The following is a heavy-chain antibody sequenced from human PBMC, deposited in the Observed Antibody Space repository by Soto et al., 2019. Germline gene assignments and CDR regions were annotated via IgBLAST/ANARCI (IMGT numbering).Heavy chain of an antibody. V-gene: IGHV1-69*13. CDR1: GGTFSSYA. J-gene: IGHJ4*02. CDR2: IIPIFGTA. Sequence: ASVKVSCKASGGTFSSYAISWVRQAPGQGLEWMGGIIPIFGTANYAQKFQGRVTITADESTSTAYMELSSLRSEDTAVYYCAREFHHGSGSYYNSDSSGYRAPFDYWGQGTLVTVSS. D-gene: IGHD3-10*01. CDR3: AREFHHGSGSYYNSDSSGYRAPFDY.